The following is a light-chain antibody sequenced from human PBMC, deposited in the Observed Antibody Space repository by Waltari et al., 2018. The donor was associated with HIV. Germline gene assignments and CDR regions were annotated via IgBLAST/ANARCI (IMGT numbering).Light chain of an antibody. CDR3: QSADSNASLWV. V-gene: IGLV3-25*03. CDR2: KDT. Sequence: SYELTRPPSVSVSPGQTARITCSGDALPKQYAYWYQQRPGQAPVVGIYKDTERPAGIPERFSGSSTGTTATLTIIGVQAQDEADYHCQSADSNASLWVFGGGTKLTVL. CDR1: ALPKQY. J-gene: IGLJ3*02.